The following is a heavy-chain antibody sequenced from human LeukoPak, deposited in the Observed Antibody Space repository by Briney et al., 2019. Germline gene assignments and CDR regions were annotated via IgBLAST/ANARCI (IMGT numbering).Heavy chain of an antibody. CDR3: GRVDLRTFHHNYYMDV. CDR1: GFTSSNYW. J-gene: IGHJ6*03. D-gene: IGHD1-14*01. Sequence: GGSLRLSCAASGFTSSNYWMGWVRQAPGKGLEWVVNINEDGSEKYYVDSVKGRFTISRDNAKKSLYLQMNSLRAEDTAVYYCGRVDLRTFHHNYYMDVWGKGTTVTVSS. CDR2: INEDGSEK. V-gene: IGHV3-7*01.